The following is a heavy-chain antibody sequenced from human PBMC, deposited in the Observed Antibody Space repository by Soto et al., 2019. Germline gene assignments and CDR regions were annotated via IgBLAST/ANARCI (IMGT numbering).Heavy chain of an antibody. J-gene: IGHJ4*02. CDR1: GFTFSSYA. D-gene: IGHD1-1*01. CDR3: AKDLDELDPPFDY. Sequence: GGSLRLSCAASGFTFSSYAMSWFRQAPGKGLEWVSAISGSGGSTYYADSVKGRFTISRDNSKNTLYLQMNSLGAEDTAVYYCAKDLDELDPPFDYWGQGTLVTVSS. CDR2: ISGSGGST. V-gene: IGHV3-23*01.